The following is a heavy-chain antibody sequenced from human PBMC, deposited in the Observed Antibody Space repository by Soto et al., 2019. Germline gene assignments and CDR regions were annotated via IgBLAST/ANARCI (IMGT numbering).Heavy chain of an antibody. Sequence: QVQLQESGPGLVKPSQTLSLTCTVSGGSINTGGYYWSWIRQHPGKGLECIGYIYYSGTTYYNPSLKSRDTISVDVSKSQFSLKLSSVTAADTAVYYCATNGGYYDTSGPKYVPHWGQGTLVTVSS. D-gene: IGHD3-22*01. V-gene: IGHV4-31*03. CDR2: IYYSGTT. J-gene: IGHJ1*01. CDR3: ATNGGYYDTSGPKYVPH. CDR1: GGSINTGGYY.